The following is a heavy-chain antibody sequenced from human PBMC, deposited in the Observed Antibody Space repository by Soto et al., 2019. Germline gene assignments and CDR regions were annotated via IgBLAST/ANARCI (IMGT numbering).Heavy chain of an antibody. D-gene: IGHD3-3*01. Sequence: SETLSLTCTVSGGSISSSSYYWGWIRQPPGKGLEWIGSIYYSGSTYYNPSLKSRVTISVDTSKNQFSLKLSSVTAADTAVYYCASRPQNYDFWSGYYPLYYYYGMDVWGQGTTVTVSS. V-gene: IGHV4-39*01. J-gene: IGHJ6*02. CDR3: ASRPQNYDFWSGYYPLYYYYGMDV. CDR2: IYYSGST. CDR1: GGSISSSSYY.